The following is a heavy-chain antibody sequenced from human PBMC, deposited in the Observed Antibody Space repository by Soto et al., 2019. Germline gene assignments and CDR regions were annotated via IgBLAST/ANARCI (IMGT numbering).Heavy chain of an antibody. J-gene: IGHJ5*02. V-gene: IGHV3-64D*06. D-gene: IGHD3-22*01. Sequence: PGGSLRLSCSASGFTFSSYTMHWVRLAPGKGLEYVSAISNNGGSTHYADSVKGRFTISRDNSKNTLYLQMSSLRVEDTAVYYCMTASFSYYYDSGGYPTWGQGTLVTVSS. CDR1: GFTFSSYT. CDR3: MTASFSYYYDSGGYPT. CDR2: ISNNGGST.